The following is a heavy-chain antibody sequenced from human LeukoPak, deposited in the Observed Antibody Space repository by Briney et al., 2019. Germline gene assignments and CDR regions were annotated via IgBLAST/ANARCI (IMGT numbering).Heavy chain of an antibody. Sequence: PGGSLRLSCAASGFTFSNYGMSWVRQAPGKGLEWVSASSGSHGTTYYADSVKGRFTISRDNSKNTLYLQMNSLRAEDTAIYYCARGPPMYSYGSSAYHYDYFDYWGQGTLVTVSS. D-gene: IGHD3-22*01. CDR3: ARGPPMYSYGSSAYHYDYFDY. V-gene: IGHV3-23*01. CDR2: SSGSHGTT. J-gene: IGHJ4*02. CDR1: GFTFSNYG.